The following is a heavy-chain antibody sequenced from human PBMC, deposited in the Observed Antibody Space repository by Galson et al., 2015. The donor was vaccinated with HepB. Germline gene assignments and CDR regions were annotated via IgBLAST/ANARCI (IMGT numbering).Heavy chain of an antibody. CDR2: INPDSGGT. CDR3: ARDREKVGATLLGAFDI. V-gene: IGHV1-2*02. J-gene: IGHJ3*02. CDR1: GYTFTGYY. Sequence: SVKVSCKASGYTFTGYYMHWVRQAPGQGLEWMGWINPDSGGTNYAQKFQGRVTMTRDTSISTAYMELSRLRSDDTAVYYCARDREKVGATLLGAFDIWGQGTMVTVSS. D-gene: IGHD1-26*01.